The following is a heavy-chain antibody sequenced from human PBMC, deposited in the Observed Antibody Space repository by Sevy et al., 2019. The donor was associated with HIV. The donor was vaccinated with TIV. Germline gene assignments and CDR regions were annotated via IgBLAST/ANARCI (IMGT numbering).Heavy chain of an antibody. Sequence: GGSLRLSCAASGFTFSSYSMNWVRQAPGKGLEWVSSISSSSYIYYADSVKGRFTISRDNAKNSLYLQMNSLRAEDTAVYYCARVWVTTLYYFDYWGQGTLVTVSS. CDR1: GFTFSSYS. D-gene: IGHD4-17*01. J-gene: IGHJ4*02. CDR2: ISSSSYI. V-gene: IGHV3-21*01. CDR3: ARVWVTTLYYFDY.